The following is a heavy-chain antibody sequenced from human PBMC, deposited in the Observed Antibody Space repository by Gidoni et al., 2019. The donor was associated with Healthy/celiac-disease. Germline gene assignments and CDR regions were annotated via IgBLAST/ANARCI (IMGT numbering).Heavy chain of an antibody. CDR3: ARQVIQQWLFSWFDP. Sequence: QLQLQASGPGLVKPSETLSLTCTVSGGSISSSSYYWGWIRQPPGKGLEWIGSIYYSGSTYYNPSLKSRVTISVDTSKNQFSLKLSSVTAADTAVYYCARQVIQQWLFSWFDPWGQGTLVTVSS. V-gene: IGHV4-39*01. J-gene: IGHJ5*02. CDR1: GGSISSSSYY. D-gene: IGHD6-19*01. CDR2: IYYSGST.